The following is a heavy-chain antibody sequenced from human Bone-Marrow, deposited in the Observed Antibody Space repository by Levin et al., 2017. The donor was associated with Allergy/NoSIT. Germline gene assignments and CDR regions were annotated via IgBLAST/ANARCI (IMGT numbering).Heavy chain of an antibody. V-gene: IGHV4-39*01. Sequence: SETLSLTCTVSGGSISSSSYYWGWIRQPPGTGLEWIGSIYYSGSTYYNPSLKSRVTISVDTSKNQFSLKLSSVTAADTAVYYCARLFTGVTVQVGLDPWGQGTLVTVSS. CDR3: ARLFTGVTVQVGLDP. CDR1: GGSISSSSYY. CDR2: IYYSGST. D-gene: IGHD7-27*01. J-gene: IGHJ5*02.